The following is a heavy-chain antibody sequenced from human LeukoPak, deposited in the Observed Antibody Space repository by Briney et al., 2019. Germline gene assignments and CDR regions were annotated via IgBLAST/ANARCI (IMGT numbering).Heavy chain of an antibody. J-gene: IGHJ4*02. CDR3: AGLVGRYSSGLYYYYFDY. CDR2: MFLSGTT. CDR1: GDSINSLDL. D-gene: IGHD3-22*01. V-gene: IGHV4-4*02. Sequence: SETLSLTCTVSGDSINSLDLWSWVRQPPGKGLEWIGEMFLSGTTHSNPSVKSRVTISIDKSKNQFFLNLSSVTAADTAVYYCAGLVGRYSSGLYYYYFDYWGQGTLVTVSS.